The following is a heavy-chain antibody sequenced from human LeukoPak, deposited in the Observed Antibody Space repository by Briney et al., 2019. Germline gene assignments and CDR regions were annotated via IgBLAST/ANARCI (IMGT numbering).Heavy chain of an antibody. CDR2: VNTVSSYI. Sequence: PGGSLRLSCAASGFTFSDYSMNWVRQAPGKGLEWVASVNTVSSYIYYADSMRGRFTISRDNAKNSLFLQMSSLRAEDTAVYYCARLRRNSDRRDFFYYYDHWGQGTLVTVSS. V-gene: IGHV3-21*01. D-gene: IGHD1/OR15-1a*01. CDR3: ARLRRNSDRRDFFYYYDH. CDR1: GFTFSDYS. J-gene: IGHJ4*02.